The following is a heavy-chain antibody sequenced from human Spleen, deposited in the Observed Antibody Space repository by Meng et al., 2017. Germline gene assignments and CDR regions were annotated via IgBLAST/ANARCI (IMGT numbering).Heavy chain of an antibody. D-gene: IGHD6-6*01. Sequence: QVQLQESGPGLVKPSETLSLTCTVSGGSINSGDYYWSWIRQPPGKGLEWIGYIYYSGRSYYNPSLKSRLTISVDTSKNQFSLKLSSVTAADTAVYYCARARRYSSSSHPLDPWGQGTLVTVSS. CDR3: ARARRYSSSSHPLDP. CDR2: IYYSGRS. J-gene: IGHJ5*02. V-gene: IGHV4-30-4*01. CDR1: GGSINSGDYY.